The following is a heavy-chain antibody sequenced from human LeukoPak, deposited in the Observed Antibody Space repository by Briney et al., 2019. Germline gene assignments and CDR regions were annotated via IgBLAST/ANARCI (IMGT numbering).Heavy chain of an antibody. CDR3: ARAILSTGGMDV. J-gene: IGHJ6*03. V-gene: IGHV3-23*01. Sequence: GGSLRLSCAASGFTFSSYAMSWVRQAPGKGLEWVSSISGSGDSSYYADSVKGRFTISRDNSKNTLYLQMNSLRAEDTAVYYCARAILSTGGMDVWGKGTTVTVSS. CDR1: GFTFSSYA. D-gene: IGHD5/OR15-5a*01. CDR2: ISGSGDSS.